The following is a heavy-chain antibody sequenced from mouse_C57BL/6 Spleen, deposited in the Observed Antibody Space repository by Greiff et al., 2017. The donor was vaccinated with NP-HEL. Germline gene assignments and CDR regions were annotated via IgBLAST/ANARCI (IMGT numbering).Heavy chain of an antibody. J-gene: IGHJ4*01. Sequence: EVMLVESGGGLVQPKGSLKLSCAASGFSFNTYAMNWVRQAPGKGLEWVARIRSKSNNYATYYADSVKDRFTISRDDSESMLYLQMNNLKTEDTAMYYCVSAGTDYAMDYWGQGTSVTVSS. V-gene: IGHV10-1*01. D-gene: IGHD4-1*01. CDR1: GFSFNTYA. CDR3: VSAGTDYAMDY. CDR2: IRSKSNNYAT.